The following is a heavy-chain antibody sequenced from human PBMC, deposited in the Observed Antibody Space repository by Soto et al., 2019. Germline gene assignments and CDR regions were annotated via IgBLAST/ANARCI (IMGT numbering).Heavy chain of an antibody. CDR3: VGEDGVVGASSAFDS. D-gene: IGHD1-26*01. J-gene: IGHJ4*02. V-gene: IGHV3-21*01. Sequence: EVHLVESGGGLVAPGGSLRLSCVASGFALTTYTMNWVRQGPGTGLEWVSSINGRSNYKYYSDSVKGRFTVSRDNAQNSLFLQMSRLGPEAAAVYYRVGEDGVVGASSAFDSWGQGTLVTVSS. CDR1: GFALTTYT. CDR2: INGRSNYK.